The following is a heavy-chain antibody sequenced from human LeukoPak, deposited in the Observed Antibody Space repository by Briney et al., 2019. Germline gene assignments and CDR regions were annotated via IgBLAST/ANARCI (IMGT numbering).Heavy chain of an antibody. Sequence: GGSLRLSCAASGFTVSSNYMTWVRQAPGKGLEWVSVIYRGVSIYYADSVKGRFTISRDNSKNALDLQMNSLRAEDTAVYFCARVWPYDSSGPPFDYWGQGTLVTVSS. CDR3: ARVWPYDSSGPPFDY. CDR1: GFTVSSNY. J-gene: IGHJ4*02. V-gene: IGHV3-66*01. CDR2: IYRGVSI. D-gene: IGHD3-22*01.